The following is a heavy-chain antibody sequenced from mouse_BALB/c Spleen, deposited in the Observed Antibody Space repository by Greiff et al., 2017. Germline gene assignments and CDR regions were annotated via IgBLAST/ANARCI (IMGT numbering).Heavy chain of an antibody. CDR2: IRNKANGYTT. CDR1: GFTFTDYY. Sequence: EVKLVESGGGLVQPGGSLRLSCATSGFTFTDYYMSWVRQPPGKALEWLGFIRNKANGYTTEYSASVKGRFTISRDNSRSVLYLQMNTLRAEDSATYYCAIYRYDGAWFAYWGQGTLVTVSA. D-gene: IGHD2-14*01. V-gene: IGHV7-3*02. J-gene: IGHJ3*01. CDR3: AIYRYDGAWFAY.